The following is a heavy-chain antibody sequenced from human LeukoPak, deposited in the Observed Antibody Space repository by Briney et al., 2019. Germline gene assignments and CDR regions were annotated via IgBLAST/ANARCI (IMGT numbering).Heavy chain of an antibody. Sequence: GESLKISCKVSGYRFTTYWIAWVRQMPGKGLDFMGIILPDGSDTRYSPSFRGQVTISVDKSINTAYLQWDSLKASDTAMYYCARQGAGASHYDDTGLPRGAFDVWGQGTMLTVSS. CDR3: ARQGAGASHYDDTGLPRGAFDV. J-gene: IGHJ3*01. CDR1: GYRFTTYW. CDR2: ILPDGSDT. D-gene: IGHD3-22*01. V-gene: IGHV5-51*01.